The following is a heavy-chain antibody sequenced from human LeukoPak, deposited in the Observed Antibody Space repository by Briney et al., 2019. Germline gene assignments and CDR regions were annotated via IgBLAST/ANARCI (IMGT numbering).Heavy chain of an antibody. CDR3: ARGSPRYDYFDY. J-gene: IGHJ4*02. V-gene: IGHV4-34*01. D-gene: IGHD2-15*01. CDR2: MSHSGYP. Sequence: SETLSLTCAVYGGSFSGYSWTWIRQPPGKGLEWIGEMSHSGYPNYNPSLKSRVAISVDTSKNQFSLNLTSVTAADTAVYYCARGSPRYDYFDYWGQGTLVTVSS. CDR1: GGSFSGYS.